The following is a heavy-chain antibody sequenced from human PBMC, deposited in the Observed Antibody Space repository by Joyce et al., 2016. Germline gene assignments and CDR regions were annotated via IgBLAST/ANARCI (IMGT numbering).Heavy chain of an antibody. Sequence: EDHLVQSGAEMKKPGESLRISCLVSGYTFVNYWISWVRQMPGKGLEWMGRIDPNDSGTDYSPSFQGHVPISADKSISTAYLQWSSLKASDTAIYYCARHRGGGNFVPFDYWGQGTLVTVSS. CDR1: GYTFVNYW. J-gene: IGHJ4*02. D-gene: IGHD4-23*01. CDR3: ARHRGGGNFVPFDY. V-gene: IGHV5-10-1*03. CDR2: IDPNDSGT.